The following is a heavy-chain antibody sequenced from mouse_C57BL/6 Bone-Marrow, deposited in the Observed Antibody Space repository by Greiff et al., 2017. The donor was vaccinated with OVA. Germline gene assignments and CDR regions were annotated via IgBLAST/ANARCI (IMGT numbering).Heavy chain of an antibody. V-gene: IGHV14-4*01. D-gene: IGHD1-1*01. CDR2: IDPENGDT. Sequence: EVQLQQSGAELVRPGASVKLSCTASGFNIKDDYMHWVKQRPEQGLEWIGWIDPENGDTEYASKFQGKATITADTSSNTAYLQLSSLTSEDTAVYYCALTTVVEMYFDVWGTGTTVTVSS. CDR3: ALTTVVEMYFDV. CDR1: GFNIKDDY. J-gene: IGHJ1*03.